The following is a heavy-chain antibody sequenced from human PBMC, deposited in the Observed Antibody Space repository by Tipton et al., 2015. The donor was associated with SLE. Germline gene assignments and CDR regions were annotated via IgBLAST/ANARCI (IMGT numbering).Heavy chain of an antibody. D-gene: IGHD7-27*01. CDR1: GGSISSGSYY. CDR3: ALGNWGTFDY. J-gene: IGHJ4*02. Sequence: TLSLTCTVSGGSISSGSYYWSWIRQPAGKGLEWIGRIYTSGSTNYNPSLKSRVTISVDTSKNQFSLKLSSVTAADTAVYYCALGNWGTFDYWGQGTLVTVSS. CDR2: IYTSGST. V-gene: IGHV4-61*02.